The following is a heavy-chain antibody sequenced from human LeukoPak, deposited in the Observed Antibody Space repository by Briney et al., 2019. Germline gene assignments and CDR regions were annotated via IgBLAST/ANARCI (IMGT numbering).Heavy chain of an antibody. CDR1: GGSFSGYY. CDR3: ARGTLRYFDWLSAGFDY. V-gene: IGHV4-34*01. CDR2: INHSGST. J-gene: IGHJ4*02. Sequence: SETLSLTCAVCGGSFSGYYWSWIRQPPGKGLEWIGEINHSGSTNYNPSLKSRVTISVDTSKNQFSLKLSSVTAADTAVYYCARGTLRYFDWLSAGFDYWGQGTLVTVPS. D-gene: IGHD3-9*01.